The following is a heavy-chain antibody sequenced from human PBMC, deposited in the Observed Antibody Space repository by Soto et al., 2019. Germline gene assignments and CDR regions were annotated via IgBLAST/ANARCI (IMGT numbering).Heavy chain of an antibody. V-gene: IGHV1-24*01. CDR2: FDPEDDEP. Sequence: GASVKVSCKVSGNTLTELSVHWVRQAPGKGLDWMGGFDPEDDEPIYAQKFQGRVTISADKSITTAYLQWNSLKASDTAMYYCARHYGQHDAFDIWGQGTMVTVSS. D-gene: IGHD3-16*01. J-gene: IGHJ3*02. CDR3: ARHYGQHDAFDI. CDR1: GNTLTELS.